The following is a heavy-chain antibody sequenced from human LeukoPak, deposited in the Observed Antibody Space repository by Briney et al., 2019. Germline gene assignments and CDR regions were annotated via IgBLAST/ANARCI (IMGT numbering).Heavy chain of an antibody. V-gene: IGHV3-23*01. CDR2: ISGSGGST. Sequence: GGSLRLSCAASGFTFSSYAMSWVRQAPGKGLEWVSAISGSGGSTYYADSVKGRFTISRDNSKNTLYLQMNSLRAEDTAVYYCARDRQDYGDYGDDAFDIWGQGTMVTVSS. J-gene: IGHJ3*02. CDR1: GFTFSSYA. D-gene: IGHD4-17*01. CDR3: ARDRQDYGDYGDDAFDI.